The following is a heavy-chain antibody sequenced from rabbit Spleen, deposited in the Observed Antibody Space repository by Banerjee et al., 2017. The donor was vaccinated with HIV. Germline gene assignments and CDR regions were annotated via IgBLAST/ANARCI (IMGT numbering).Heavy chain of an antibody. CDR1: GFSFSSSYW. Sequence: QEQLEESGGDLVKPEGSLTLTCTASGFSFSSSYWICWVRQAPGKGLEWIACIYAGSSGRTYYASWAKGRFTISKTSSTTVTLQVTRLTAADTATYFCARDAATSFSSYGMDLWGQGTLVTVS. D-gene: IGHD8-1*01. CDR2: IYAGSSGRT. CDR3: ARDAATSFSSYGMDL. V-gene: IGHV1S45*01. J-gene: IGHJ6*01.